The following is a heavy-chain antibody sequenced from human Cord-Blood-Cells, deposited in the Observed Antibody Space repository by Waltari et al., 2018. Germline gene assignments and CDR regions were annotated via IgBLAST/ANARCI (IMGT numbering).Heavy chain of an antibody. D-gene: IGHD3-9*01. CDR3: ASDSLTGPYRGVWFDY. CDR1: GGTVSTYA. V-gene: IGHV1-69*01. CDR2: IIPIFGTA. J-gene: IGHJ4*02. Sequence: QMQLVQSGAEVKKPGSPVKVSCKAYGGTVSTYALSWVRQAPGQGLEWMGGIIPIFGTANYAQKFQGRVTITADESTSTAYMELSSLGSEDTAVYYCASDSLTGPYRGVWFDYWGQGTLVTVSS.